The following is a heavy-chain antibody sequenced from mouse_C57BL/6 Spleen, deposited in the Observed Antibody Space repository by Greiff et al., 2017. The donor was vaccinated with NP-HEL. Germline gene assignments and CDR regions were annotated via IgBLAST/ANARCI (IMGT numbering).Heavy chain of an antibody. V-gene: IGHV5-17*01. CDR1: GFTFSDYG. CDR2: ISSGSSTI. D-gene: IGHD1-1*01. CDR3: ATDYYGTPFAY. Sequence: EVNLVESGGGLVKPGGSLKLSCAASGFTFSDYGMHWVRQAPEKGLEWVAYISSGSSTIYYADTVKGRFTISRDNAKNTLFLQMTSLRSEDTAMYYCATDYYGTPFAYWGQGTLVTVSA. J-gene: IGHJ3*01.